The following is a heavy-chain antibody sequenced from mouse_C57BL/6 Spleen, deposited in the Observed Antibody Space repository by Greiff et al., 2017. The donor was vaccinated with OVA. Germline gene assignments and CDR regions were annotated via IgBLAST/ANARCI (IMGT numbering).Heavy chain of an antibody. CDR1: GYTFTSYW. CDR2: IDPSDSYT. J-gene: IGHJ3*01. CDR3: ARDDGSSSNWDLFAY. D-gene: IGHD1-1*01. V-gene: IGHV1-59*01. Sequence: QVQLQQPGAELVRPGTSVKLSCKASGYTFTSYWMHWVKQRPGQGLEWIGVIDPSDSYTNYNQKFKGKATLTVDTSSSTAYMQLSSLTSEDSAVYYCARDDGSSSNWDLFAYWGQGTLVTVSA.